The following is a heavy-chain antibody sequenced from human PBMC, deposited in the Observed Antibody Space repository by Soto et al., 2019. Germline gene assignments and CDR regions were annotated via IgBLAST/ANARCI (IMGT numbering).Heavy chain of an antibody. V-gene: IGHV3-30-3*01. D-gene: IGHD3-10*01. CDR2: ISYDGSNK. Sequence: PGGSLRLSCAASGFTFSSYAMHWVRQAPGKGLEWVAVISYDGSNKYYADSVKGRFTISRDNSKNTPYLQMNSLRAEDTAVYYCARAAYYYGSGSYPFTDFWGQGTLVTVAS. J-gene: IGHJ4*02. CDR3: ARAAYYYGSGSYPFTDF. CDR1: GFTFSSYA.